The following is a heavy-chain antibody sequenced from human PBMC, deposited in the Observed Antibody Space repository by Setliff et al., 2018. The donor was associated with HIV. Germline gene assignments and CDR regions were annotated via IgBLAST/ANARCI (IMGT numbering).Heavy chain of an antibody. CDR3: VKDAYSTGKPGIS. CDR1: GFTVSNDY. J-gene: IGHJ4*02. CDR2: VSNTGRRT. V-gene: IGHV3-53*01. D-gene: IGHD2-8*02. Sequence: GGSLRLSCAASGFTVSNDYMGWVRQAPGKGLEWVSAVSNTGRRTFYADSVKGRFTISKDNFENVVYLQMNSLRVDDTAVYYCVKDAYSTGKPGISWGQGTQVTVSS.